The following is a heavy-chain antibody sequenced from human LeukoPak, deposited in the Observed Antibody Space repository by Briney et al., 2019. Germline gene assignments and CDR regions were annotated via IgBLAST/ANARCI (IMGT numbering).Heavy chain of an antibody. CDR2: INHSGST. J-gene: IGHJ4*02. Sequence: GSLRLSCAASEFTFSHYTMNWVRQAPGKGLEWIGEINHSGSTNYNPSLKSRVTISVDTSKNQFSLKLSSVTAADTAVYYCARLGYCSGGSCYWGQGTLVTVSS. V-gene: IGHV4-34*01. CDR1: EFTFSHYT. D-gene: IGHD2-15*01. CDR3: ARLGYCSGGSCY.